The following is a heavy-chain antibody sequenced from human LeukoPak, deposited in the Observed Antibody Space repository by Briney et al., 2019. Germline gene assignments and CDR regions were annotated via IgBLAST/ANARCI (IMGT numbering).Heavy chain of an antibody. CDR1: GYTLTELS. CDR3: AAMGPEAPWSWFDP. V-gene: IGHV1-24*01. J-gene: IGHJ5*02. Sequence: ASVKVSCKVSGYTLTELSMHWVRQAPGKGLEWMGGFDPEDGETIYAQKFQGRVTMTEDTSTDTAYMEMSSLRSEDTGVYYCAAMGPEAPWSWFDPWGQGTLVTVSS. D-gene: IGHD3-3*01. CDR2: FDPEDGET.